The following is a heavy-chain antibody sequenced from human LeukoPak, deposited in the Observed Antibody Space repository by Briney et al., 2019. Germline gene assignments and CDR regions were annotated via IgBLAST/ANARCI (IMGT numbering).Heavy chain of an antibody. CDR2: ISAGGAST. CDR3: ANWRGDFRYFDY. D-gene: IGHD2-21*02. V-gene: IGHV3-23*01. CDR1: GFTFSDYW. J-gene: IGHJ4*02. Sequence: GGSLRLSCAASGFTFSDYWMTWVRQAPGKGLEWVSGISAGGASTYYADSVKGRLTISRDNSKNTLYLQMNSLRAEDTAVYYCANWRGDFRYFDYWGQGTLVTVSS.